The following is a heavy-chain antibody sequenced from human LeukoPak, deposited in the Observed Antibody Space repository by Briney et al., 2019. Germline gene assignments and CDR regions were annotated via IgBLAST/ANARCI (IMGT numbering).Heavy chain of an antibody. J-gene: IGHJ6*03. CDR1: GGSISSYY. V-gene: IGHV4-59*12. D-gene: IGHD3-10*01. Sequence: SETLSLTCTVSGGSISSYYWSWIRQPPGKGLEWIGYIYYSGSTNYKPSLKSRVTIPVDTSKNQFSLKLSSVTAADTAVYYCARTGSGSYYNRVRYYCYYMDVWGKGTTVTISS. CDR3: ARTGSGSYYNRVRYYCYYMDV. CDR2: IYYSGST.